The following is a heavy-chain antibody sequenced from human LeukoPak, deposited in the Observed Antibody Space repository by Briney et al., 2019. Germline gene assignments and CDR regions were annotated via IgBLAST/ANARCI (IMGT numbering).Heavy chain of an antibody. D-gene: IGHD6-13*01. CDR2: IKQDGSEK. J-gene: IGHJ5*02. CDR1: GFTFSSYW. V-gene: IGHV3-7*03. CDR3: ARGRPTTSIAAAGVNWFDP. Sequence: GGSLRLSCAASGFTFSSYWMSWVRQAPGKGLEWVANIKQDGSEKYYVDSVKGRFTISRDNAKNSLYLQMNSLRAEDTAVYYCARGRPTTSIAAAGVNWFDPWGQGTLVTVSS.